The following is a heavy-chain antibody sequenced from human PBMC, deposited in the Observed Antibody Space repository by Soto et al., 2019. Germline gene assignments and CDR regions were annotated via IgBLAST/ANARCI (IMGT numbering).Heavy chain of an antibody. CDR3: ARGSRIAARGASGNWFDP. Sequence: QVQLQQWGAGLLKPSETLSLTCAVYGGSFSGYYWSWIRQPPGKGLEWIGEINHSGSTNYNPSLKSRVTISVDTSKNQFSLKLSSVTAADTAVYYCARGSRIAARGASGNWFDPWGQGTLVTVSS. J-gene: IGHJ5*02. V-gene: IGHV4-34*01. D-gene: IGHD6-6*01. CDR2: INHSGST. CDR1: GGSFSGYY.